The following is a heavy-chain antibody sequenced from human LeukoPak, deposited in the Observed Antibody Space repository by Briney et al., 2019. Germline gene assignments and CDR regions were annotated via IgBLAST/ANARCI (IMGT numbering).Heavy chain of an antibody. D-gene: IGHD3-10*01. Sequence: QPGGSLRLSCAASGFTFSSYWMSWVRQAPGKGLEWVANIKQDGREKYYVDSVKGRFTISRDNAQNSLYLQMNSLRAQDTAVYYFARGVRGSGSYWGQGTLVTVSS. CDR2: IKQDGREK. CDR1: GFTFSSYW. V-gene: IGHV3-7*04. CDR3: ARGVRGSGSY. J-gene: IGHJ4*02.